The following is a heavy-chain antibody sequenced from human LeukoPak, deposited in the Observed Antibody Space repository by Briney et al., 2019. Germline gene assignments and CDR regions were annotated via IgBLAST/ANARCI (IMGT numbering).Heavy chain of an antibody. CDR3: ARSLGWDDSSGYYSFDY. V-gene: IGHV4-59*12. D-gene: IGHD3-22*01. Sequence: SETLSLTCTVSGGSISSYYWSWIRQPPGKGLEWIGNIYYSGSTNYNPSLKSRVTISVDTSKNQFSLKLSSVTAADTAVYYCARSLGWDDSSGYYSFDYWGQGTLVTVSS. CDR2: IYYSGST. J-gene: IGHJ4*02. CDR1: GGSISSYY.